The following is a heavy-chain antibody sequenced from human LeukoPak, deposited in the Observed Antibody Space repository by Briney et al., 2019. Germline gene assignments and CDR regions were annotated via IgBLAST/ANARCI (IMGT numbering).Heavy chain of an antibody. CDR1: GFTFSSYG. J-gene: IGHJ5*02. CDR3: ARTITGYNWFDP. Sequence: GGSLRLSCAASGFTFSSYGMHWVRQAPGKGLEWVAFIRYDGSNKYYADSVKGRFTISRDNSKNTLYLQMNSLRAEDTAVYYCARTITGYNWFDPWGQGTLVTVSS. V-gene: IGHV3-30*02. CDR2: IRYDGSNK. D-gene: IGHD3-10*01.